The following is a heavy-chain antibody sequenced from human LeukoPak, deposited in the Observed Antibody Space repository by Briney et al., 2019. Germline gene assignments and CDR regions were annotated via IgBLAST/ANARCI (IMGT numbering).Heavy chain of an antibody. Sequence: PGRSLRLSCAASGFTFSSYGMHWVRQAQGKGLEWVAVISYDGSNKYYADSVKGRFTISRDNSKNTLYLQMNSLRAEDTAVYYCAKDRRYCSSTSCYKHFQHWGQGTLVTVSS. D-gene: IGHD2-2*02. V-gene: IGHV3-30*18. CDR2: ISYDGSNK. J-gene: IGHJ1*01. CDR1: GFTFSSYG. CDR3: AKDRRYCSSTSCYKHFQH.